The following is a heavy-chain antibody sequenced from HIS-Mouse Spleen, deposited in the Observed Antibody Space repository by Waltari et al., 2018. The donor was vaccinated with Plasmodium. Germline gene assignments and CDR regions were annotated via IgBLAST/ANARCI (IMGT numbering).Heavy chain of an antibody. CDR1: GFPFRTYA. J-gene: IGHJ3*02. Sequence: QVQLVESGGGVFQPGRSLRPSCAASGFPFRTYAMPWVRQAPGQGLEWVAVIWYDGSNKYYADSVKGRFTISRDNSKNTLYLQMNSLRAEETAVYYCAKEEGNWNDDDAFDIWGQGTMVTVSS. CDR3: AKEEGNWNDDDAFDI. D-gene: IGHD1-1*01. V-gene: IGHV3-33*06. CDR2: IWYDGSNK.